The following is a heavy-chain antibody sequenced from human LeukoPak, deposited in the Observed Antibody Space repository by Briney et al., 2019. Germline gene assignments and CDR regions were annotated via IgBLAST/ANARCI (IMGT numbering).Heavy chain of an antibody. V-gene: IGHV3-21*01. J-gene: IGHJ6*02. Sequence: PGGSLRLSCAASGFTFSSYSMNWVRQAPGKGLEWVSSISSSSSYIYYADSVKGRFTISRDNAKNSLYLQMNSLRAEDTAVYYCARDQDGRSPLGLYYYYGMDVWGQGTTVTVSS. CDR3: ARDQDGRSPLGLYYYYGMDV. D-gene: IGHD2-15*01. CDR1: GFTFSSYS. CDR2: ISSSSSYI.